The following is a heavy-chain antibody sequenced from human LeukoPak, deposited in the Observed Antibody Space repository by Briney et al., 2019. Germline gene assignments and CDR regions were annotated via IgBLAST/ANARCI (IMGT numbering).Heavy chain of an antibody. V-gene: IGHV3-7*01. CDR3: ARDGYCSCGSCYAFDP. J-gene: IGHJ5*02. Sequence: GGSLRLSCAASGFTFSSYWMSWVRQAPGKGLEWVANIKQDGSEKYYVDSVKGRFTISRDNAKNSLYLQMNSLRAEATAVYYCARDGYCSCGSCYAFDPWGQGILVTVSS. D-gene: IGHD2-15*01. CDR2: IKQDGSEK. CDR1: GFTFSSYW.